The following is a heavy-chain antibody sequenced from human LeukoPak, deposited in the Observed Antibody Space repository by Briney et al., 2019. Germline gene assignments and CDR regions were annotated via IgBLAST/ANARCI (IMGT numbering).Heavy chain of an antibody. CDR3: AKTPLRWLNWFDP. J-gene: IGHJ5*02. CDR2: IWYDGSNK. CDR1: GFTFSSYG. V-gene: IGHV3-33*06. D-gene: IGHD4-23*01. Sequence: PGRSLRLSCVASGFTFSSYGMHWVRQAPGKGLEWVAVIWYDGSNKYYADSVKGRFTISRDNSKNTLYLQMNSLRAEDTAVYYCAKTPLRWLNWFDPWGQGTLVTVSS.